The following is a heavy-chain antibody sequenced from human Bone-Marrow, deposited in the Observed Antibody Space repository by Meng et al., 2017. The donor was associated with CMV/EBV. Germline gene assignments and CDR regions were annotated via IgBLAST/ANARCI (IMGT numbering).Heavy chain of an antibody. V-gene: IGHV3-21*01. CDR3: ARVYYYYDSSGYLSGFDY. D-gene: IGHD3-22*01. CDR2: ISSSSSYI. CDR1: SSSYS. J-gene: IGHJ4*02. Sequence: SSSYSMNWVRQAPGKVLEWVSSISSSSSYIYYADSVKGRFTISRDNAKNSLYLQMNSLRAEDTAVYYCARVYYYYDSSGYLSGFDYWGQGTLVTVSS.